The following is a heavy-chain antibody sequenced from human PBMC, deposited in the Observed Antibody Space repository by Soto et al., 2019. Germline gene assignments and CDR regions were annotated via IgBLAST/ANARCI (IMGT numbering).Heavy chain of an antibody. Sequence: GGSLRLSCAASGFTFSNAWMNWVRQAPGKGLEWVGRIKSKTDGGTTDYAAPVKGRFTISRDDSKNTLYLQMNSLKTEDTAVYYCTTGYCSGGSCYPWYYFDYWGQGTLVTSPQ. D-gene: IGHD2-15*01. CDR2: IKSKTDGGTT. CDR3: TTGYCSGGSCYPWYYFDY. V-gene: IGHV3-15*07. CDR1: GFTFSNAW. J-gene: IGHJ4*02.